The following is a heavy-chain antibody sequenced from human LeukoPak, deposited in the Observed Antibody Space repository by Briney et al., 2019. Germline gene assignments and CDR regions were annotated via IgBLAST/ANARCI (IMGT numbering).Heavy chain of an antibody. CDR1: GFTFDDYA. J-gene: IGHJ4*02. Sequence: QAGGSLRLSCAASGFTFDDYAMHWVRQAPGKGLEWVSLISWNGGSTYYVDSVKGRFTISRDNNKNSLYLQMNSLRAEDTALYYCAKDGKNYFDYWGQGTLVTVSS. CDR2: ISWNGGST. V-gene: IGHV3-43D*03. CDR3: AKDGKNYFDY.